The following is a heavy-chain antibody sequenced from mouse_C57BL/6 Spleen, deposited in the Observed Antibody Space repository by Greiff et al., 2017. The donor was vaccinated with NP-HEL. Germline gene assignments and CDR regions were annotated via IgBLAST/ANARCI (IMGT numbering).Heavy chain of an antibody. J-gene: IGHJ4*01. CDR1: GYSITSGYY. CDR2: ISYDGSN. V-gene: IGHV3-6*01. D-gene: IGHD1-1*01. CDR3: ARASTVVATPYAMDY. Sequence: EVQLQESGPGLVKPSQSLSLTCSVTGYSITSGYYWNWIRQFPGNKLEWMGYISYDGSNNYNPSLKNRISITRDTSKNQFFLKLNSVTTEDTATYYCARASTVVATPYAMDYWGQGTSVTVSS.